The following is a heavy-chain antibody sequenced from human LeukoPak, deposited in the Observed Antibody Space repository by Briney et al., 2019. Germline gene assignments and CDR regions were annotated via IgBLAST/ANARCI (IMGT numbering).Heavy chain of an antibody. V-gene: IGHV3-23*01. Sequence: GGSLRLSCAASGFTFSSYAMSWVRQAPGKGLEWVSAIIGSGGYTYYADSVKGRFTISRDNSKNTLSLQMDSLRAEDTAVYYCVKLRGIYLDFDFWGQGTLVTVSS. CDR2: IIGSGGYT. J-gene: IGHJ4*02. CDR1: GFTFSSYA. CDR3: VKLRGIYLDFDF. D-gene: IGHD1-26*01.